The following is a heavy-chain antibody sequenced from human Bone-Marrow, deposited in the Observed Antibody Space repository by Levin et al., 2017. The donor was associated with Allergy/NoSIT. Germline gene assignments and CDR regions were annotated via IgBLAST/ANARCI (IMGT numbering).Heavy chain of an antibody. J-gene: IGHJ4*02. V-gene: IGHV4-59*08. CDR3: ARSAFCGGDCYDS. Sequence: KSSETLSLTCSVSGGSIRSFYWSWMRQSPGKGLEWIGLSHYTGNTAYSRSLKSRVTISLDTSKEEVSLKMTSVTAADTAVYFCARSAFCGGDCYDSWGRGMSVTVSS. CDR1: GGSIRSFY. D-gene: IGHD2-21*02. CDR2: SHYTGNT.